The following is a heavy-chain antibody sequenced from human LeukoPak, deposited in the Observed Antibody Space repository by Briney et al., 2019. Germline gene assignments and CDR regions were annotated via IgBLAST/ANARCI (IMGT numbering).Heavy chain of an antibody. CDR1: GGSISSGGYY. CDR3: AREYGVATHEPPVAFDI. V-gene: IGHV4-31*03. J-gene: IGHJ3*02. CDR2: IYYSGST. D-gene: IGHD5-12*01. Sequence: SQTLSLTCTVPGGSISSGGYYWSWIRQHPGKGLEWIGYIYYSGSTYYNPSLKSRVTISVDTSKNQFSLKLSSVTAADTAVYYCAREYGVATHEPPVAFDIWGQGTMVTVSS.